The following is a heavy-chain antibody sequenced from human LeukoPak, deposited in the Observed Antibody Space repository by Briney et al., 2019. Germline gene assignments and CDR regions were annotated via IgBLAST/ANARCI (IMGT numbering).Heavy chain of an antibody. CDR3: ARDILIRAVAGNFDY. V-gene: IGHV1-46*01. D-gene: IGHD6-19*01. CDR2: INPSGGST. J-gene: IGHJ4*02. CDR1: GYTFTSYY. Sequence: ASVTVSCKASGYTFTSYYMHWVRQAPGQGLEWMGLINPSGGSTSYAQKFQGRVTMTRDTSTSTVYMELSSLRSEDTAVYYCARDILIRAVAGNFDYWGQGTLVTVSS.